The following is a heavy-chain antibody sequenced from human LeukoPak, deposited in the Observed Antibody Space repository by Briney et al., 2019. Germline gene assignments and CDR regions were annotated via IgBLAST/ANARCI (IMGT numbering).Heavy chain of an antibody. V-gene: IGHV1-46*01. CDR3: ARGQYYSDTINFYSRHDAFDI. CDR1: GYTFTSYY. CDR2: INPSAGST. Sequence: ASVKVSCKASGYTFTSYYMHWVRQAPGQGLEWMGIINPSAGSTSYAQRFQGRVTMTRDTSTSTVHMELSSLRSEDTAVYYCARGQYYSDTINFYSRHDAFDIWGQGTMVTVSS. J-gene: IGHJ3*02. D-gene: IGHD3-22*01.